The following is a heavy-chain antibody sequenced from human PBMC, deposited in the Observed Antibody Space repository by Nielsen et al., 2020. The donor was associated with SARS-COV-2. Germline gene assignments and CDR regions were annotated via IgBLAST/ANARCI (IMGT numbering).Heavy chain of an antibody. CDR3: ARGEAESVYSYGLGY. D-gene: IGHD5-18*01. CDR1: GGSFSGYY. Sequence: SETLSLTCAVYGGSFSGYYWSWIRQPPGKGLEWIGEINHSGSTNYNPSLKSRVTISVDTSKSQFSLKLSSVTAADTAVYYCARGEAESVYSYGLGYWGQGTLVTVSS. V-gene: IGHV4-34*01. CDR2: INHSGST. J-gene: IGHJ4*02.